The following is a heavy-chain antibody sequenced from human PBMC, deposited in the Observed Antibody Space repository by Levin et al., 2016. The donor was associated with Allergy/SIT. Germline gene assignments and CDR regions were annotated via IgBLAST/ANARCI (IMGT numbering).Heavy chain of an antibody. CDR2: IDPSSGST. J-gene: IGHJ5*02. D-gene: IGHD5-18*01. CDR3: ARVGGYSYGGWLDP. V-gene: IGHV1-46*01. CDR1: GYTFTSYY. Sequence: ASVKVSCKASGYTFTSYYLHWVRHAPGQGLEWMGMIDPSSGSTTYAQKFQGRVTMTRDTSTSTVYMELNSLRSEDAAVYYCARVGGYSYGGWLDPWGQGQWSPS.